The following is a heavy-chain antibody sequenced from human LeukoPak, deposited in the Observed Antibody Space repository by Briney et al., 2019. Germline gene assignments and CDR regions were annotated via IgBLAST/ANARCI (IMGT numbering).Heavy chain of an antibody. D-gene: IGHD6-13*01. CDR2: IYYFGTT. Sequence: SETLSLTCTVSGGSISSSGYYWGWIRQPPGKGLEWIGDIYYFGTTYYNPSLKSRVTASVDTSKNQFSLKLTSVTAADTAVYYCARIITAAGTEWFDPWGQGTLVTVSS. J-gene: IGHJ5*02. CDR1: GGSISSSGYY. CDR3: ARIITAAGTEWFDP. V-gene: IGHV4-39*01.